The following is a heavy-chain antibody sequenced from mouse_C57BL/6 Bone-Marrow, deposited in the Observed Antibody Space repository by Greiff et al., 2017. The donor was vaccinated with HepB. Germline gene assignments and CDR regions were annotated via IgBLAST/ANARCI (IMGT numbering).Heavy chain of an antibody. CDR1: GYAFSSSW. D-gene: IGHD2-5*01. CDR3: ARLHYSNLRVFDY. Sequence: QVQLQQSGPELVKPGASVKISCKAPGYAFSSSWMNWVKQRPGKGLEWIGRIYPGDGDTNYNGKFKGKATLTADKSSSTAYMQLSSLTSEDSAVYFCARLHYSNLRVFDYWGQGTTLTVSS. V-gene: IGHV1-82*01. J-gene: IGHJ2*01. CDR2: IYPGDGDT.